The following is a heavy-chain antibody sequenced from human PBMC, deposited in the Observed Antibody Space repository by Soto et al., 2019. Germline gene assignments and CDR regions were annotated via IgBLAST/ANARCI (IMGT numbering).Heavy chain of an antibody. V-gene: IGHV1-69*08. CDR1: GGTFSSYT. CDR2: IIPILGTA. J-gene: IGHJ4*02. Sequence: ASVKVSCKASGGTFSSYTISWVRQAPGQGLEWMGRIIPILGTANYAQKFQGRVTITADKSTSTAYMELSSLRSEDTAVYYCARPYYGSGSYFWGQGTLVTVSS. D-gene: IGHD3-10*01. CDR3: ARPYYGSGSYF.